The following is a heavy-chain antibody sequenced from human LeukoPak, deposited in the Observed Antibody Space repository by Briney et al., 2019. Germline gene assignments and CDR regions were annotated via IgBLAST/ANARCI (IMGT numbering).Heavy chain of an antibody. D-gene: IGHD2-2*01. CDR1: GFTFSSYA. V-gene: IGHV3-23*01. Sequence: GGSLRLSCAASGFTFSSYAMSWVRQAPGQGLEWVSTISGSGDSTYYADSVKGRFTISRDNSKNTLYLQMNSLRAEDTAVYYCAKAVVPVATLFDFWGQGTLVTVSS. J-gene: IGHJ4*02. CDR3: AKAVVPVATLFDF. CDR2: ISGSGDST.